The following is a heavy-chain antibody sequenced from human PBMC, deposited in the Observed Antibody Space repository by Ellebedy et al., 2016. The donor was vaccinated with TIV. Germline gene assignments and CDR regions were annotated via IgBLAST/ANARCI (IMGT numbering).Heavy chain of an antibody. CDR3: ASLTDPELYYDFWSGSGTPGGMDV. Sequence: GESLKISXQGSGYSFISYWIGWVRQMPGKGLEWMGIIYPGDSDTRYSPSFQGQVTISADKPISTAYLQWSSLKASDTAMYYCASLTDPELYYDFWSGSGTPGGMDVWGQGTTVTVSS. CDR2: IYPGDSDT. D-gene: IGHD3-3*01. J-gene: IGHJ6*02. CDR1: GYSFISYW. V-gene: IGHV5-51*04.